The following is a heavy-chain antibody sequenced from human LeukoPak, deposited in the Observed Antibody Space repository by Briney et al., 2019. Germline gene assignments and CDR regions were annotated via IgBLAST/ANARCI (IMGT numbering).Heavy chain of an antibody. CDR1: GFTFSSYG. J-gene: IGHJ4*02. D-gene: IGHD6-19*01. V-gene: IGHV3-30*18. CDR2: ISYDGSNK. CDR3: AKLRWDSSGWYSDY. Sequence: GGSLRLSCAASGFTFSSYGMHWVRQAPGKGLEWVAVISYDGSNKYYADSVKGRFTISRDNSKNTLYLQMTSLRAEDTAIYYCAKLRWDSSGWYSDYWGQGTLVTVSS.